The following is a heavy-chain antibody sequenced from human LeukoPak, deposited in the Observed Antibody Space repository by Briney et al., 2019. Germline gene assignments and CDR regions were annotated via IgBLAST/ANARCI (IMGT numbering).Heavy chain of an antibody. CDR3: ARYLKKRAFSLAFDI. CDR2: INHSGST. J-gene: IGHJ3*02. D-gene: IGHD2/OR15-2a*01. Sequence: KPSETLSLTCAVYGGSFSGYYWSWIRQPPGRGLEWIGEINHSGSTNYNPSLKSRVTISVDTSKNQFSLKLSSVTAADTAVYYCARYLKKRAFSLAFDIWGQGTMVTVSS. CDR1: GGSFSGYY. V-gene: IGHV4-34*01.